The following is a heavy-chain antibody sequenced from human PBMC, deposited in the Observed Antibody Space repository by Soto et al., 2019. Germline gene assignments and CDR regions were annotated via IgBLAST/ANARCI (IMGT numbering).Heavy chain of an antibody. V-gene: IGHV1-46*01. CDR2: INPSGGST. CDR1: GYTFTSYY. Sequence: GASVKVSCKASGYTFTSYYMHWVRQAPGQGLEWMGIINPSGGSTSYAQKFQGRVTMTRDTSTSTVYIELSSLRSEDTAVYYCARGKVGLACSDYYYYYGMDVWGQGTTVTVS. CDR3: ARGKVGLACSDYYYYYGMDV. D-gene: IGHD3-10*02. J-gene: IGHJ6*02.